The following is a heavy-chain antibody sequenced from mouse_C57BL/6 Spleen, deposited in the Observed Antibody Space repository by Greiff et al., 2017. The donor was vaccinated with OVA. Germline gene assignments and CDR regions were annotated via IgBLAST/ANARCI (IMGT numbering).Heavy chain of an antibody. CDR1: GYTFTSYT. V-gene: IGHV1-4*01. CDR3: ARSGGLRAWFAY. Sequence: VQLQQSGAELARPGASVKMSCKASGYTFTSYTMHWVKQRPGQGLEWIGYINPSSGYTKYNQKFKDKATLTADKSSSTAYMQLSSLTSEDSAVYYCARSGGLRAWFAYWGHETLVTVSA. D-gene: IGHD2-4*01. J-gene: IGHJ3*01. CDR2: INPSSGYT.